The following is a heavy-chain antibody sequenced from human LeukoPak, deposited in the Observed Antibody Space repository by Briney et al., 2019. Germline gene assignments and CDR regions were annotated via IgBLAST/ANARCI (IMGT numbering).Heavy chain of an antibody. D-gene: IGHD5/OR15-5a*01. CDR2: ISGSGGST. J-gene: IGHJ5*02. CDR3: AKDSVAFPSRWFDP. V-gene: IGHV3-23*01. Sequence: GGSLRLSCAASGFTFSSYAMSWVRQAPGKGLEWVSAISGSGGSTYYADSVKGRFTISRDNSKDTLYLQMYSLRAEDTAVYYCAKDSVAFPSRWFDPWGQGTLVTVSS. CDR1: GFTFSSYA.